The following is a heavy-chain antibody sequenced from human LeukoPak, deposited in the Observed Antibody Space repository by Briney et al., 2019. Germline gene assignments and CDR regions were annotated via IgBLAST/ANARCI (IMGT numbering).Heavy chain of an antibody. CDR1: GFSFSSYN. CDR2: ISSSSSTI. D-gene: IGHD6-6*01. J-gene: IGHJ4*02. V-gene: IGHV3-48*01. CDR3: ARVLYSSSSRYFDY. Sequence: GRSLRLSCAASGFSFSSYNMNWVRQAPGKGLEWISYISSSSSTIYYADSVKGRFTIYRDNAKNSLYLQLNSLRAEDTAVYYCARVLYSSSSRYFDYWGQGTLVTVSS.